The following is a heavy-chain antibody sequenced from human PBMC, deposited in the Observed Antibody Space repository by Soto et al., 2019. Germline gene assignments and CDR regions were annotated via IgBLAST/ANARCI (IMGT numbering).Heavy chain of an antibody. V-gene: IGHV3-30*18. D-gene: IGHD6-13*01. J-gene: IGHJ6*02. CDR3: AKDHSALGGYSSSWYPYYYYGMDV. CDR2: ISYDGSNK. Sequence: QVPLVESGGGVVQPGRSLRLSCAASGFTFSSYGMHWVRQAPGKGLEWVAVISYDGSNKYYADSVKGRFTISRDNSKNTLYLQMNSLRAEDTAVYYCAKDHSALGGYSSSWYPYYYYGMDVWGQGTTVTVSS. CDR1: GFTFSSYG.